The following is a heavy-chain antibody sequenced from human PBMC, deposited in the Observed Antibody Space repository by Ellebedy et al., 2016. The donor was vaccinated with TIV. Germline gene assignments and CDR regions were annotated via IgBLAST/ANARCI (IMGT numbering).Heavy chain of an antibody. Sequence: GESLKISCKASGYNFATYWIGWLRQTPGKGLEWMGIIFPLDSGTRYSPSFQGQVTISADRTLNTAYLQWSSLRASDTAMYYCARSLAGYGYIDSWGQGTLVNVSS. CDR3: ARSLAGYGYIDS. J-gene: IGHJ4*02. CDR2: IFPLDSGT. CDR1: GYNFATYW. D-gene: IGHD5-12*01. V-gene: IGHV5-51*01.